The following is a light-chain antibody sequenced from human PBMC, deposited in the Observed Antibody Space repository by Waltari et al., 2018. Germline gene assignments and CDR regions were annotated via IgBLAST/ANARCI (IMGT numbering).Light chain of an antibody. CDR2: EVI. CDR3: CSYAGRNIWV. CDR1: SSDVGFYNL. J-gene: IGLJ3*02. V-gene: IGLV2-23*02. Sequence: QSALTQPASVSGSPGQSITISGTATSSDVGFYNLVSWYQQHPGKAPELVVYEVISRPSGVSNRFSGSKSGNTASLTISGLQAEDEADYYCCSYAGRNIWVFGGGTKLTVL.